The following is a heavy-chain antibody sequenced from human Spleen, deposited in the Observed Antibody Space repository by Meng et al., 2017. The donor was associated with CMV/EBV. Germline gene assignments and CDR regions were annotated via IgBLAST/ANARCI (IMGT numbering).Heavy chain of an antibody. D-gene: IGHD6-6*01. CDR3: AKDDIAARPSPYYFDY. V-gene: IGHV3-23*01. J-gene: IGHJ4*02. CDR2: ISSSSSYI. Sequence: GSLRLSCAASAFTFSQYAMSWVRQAPGKGLEWVTSISSSSSYIYYADSVKGRFTISRDNSKNTLYLQMNSLRAEDTAVYYCAKDDIAARPSPYYFDYWGQGTLVTVSS. CDR1: AFTFSQYA.